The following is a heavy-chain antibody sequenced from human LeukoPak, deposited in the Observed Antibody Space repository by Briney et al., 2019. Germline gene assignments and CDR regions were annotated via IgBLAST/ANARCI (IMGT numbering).Heavy chain of an antibody. J-gene: IGHJ3*02. Sequence: ASVKVSCKASGYTFTSYDINWVRQATGQGLEWMGWVNPNSGSTGYAQKFKGRVTMTRDTSGSTAYLEVSSLTSQDTAVYYCARVVYSDGTDAFDIWGQGTLVTVSS. CDR2: VNPNSGST. V-gene: IGHV1-8*01. CDR1: GYTFTSYD. D-gene: IGHD4-4*01. CDR3: ARVVYSDGTDAFDI.